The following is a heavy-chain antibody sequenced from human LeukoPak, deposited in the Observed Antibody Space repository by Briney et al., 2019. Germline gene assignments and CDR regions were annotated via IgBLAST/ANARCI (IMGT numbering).Heavy chain of an antibody. Sequence: GGSLRLSCAASGFTFSSYEMNWVRQAPGKGLEWVSYISSSGSTIYYADSVKGRFTISRDNAKNSLYLQMNSLRAEDTAVYYCARGGLLWSGEKRFDPWGQGTLVTVSS. CDR1: GFTFSSYE. V-gene: IGHV3-48*03. CDR3: ARGGLLWSGEKRFDP. D-gene: IGHD3-10*01. J-gene: IGHJ5*02. CDR2: ISSSGSTI.